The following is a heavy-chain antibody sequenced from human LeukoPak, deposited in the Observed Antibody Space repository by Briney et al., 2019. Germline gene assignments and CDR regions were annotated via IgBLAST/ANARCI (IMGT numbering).Heavy chain of an antibody. CDR1: GGSIISFY. CDR2: IYYSGST. V-gene: IGHV4-59*12. Sequence: SETLSLTCTVSGGSIISFYWSWIRQPPGKGLEWIGYIYYSGSTNYNPSLKSRVTISVDTSKNQFSLKLSSVTAADTAVYYCARGNYGMDVWGQGTTVTVSS. J-gene: IGHJ6*02. CDR3: ARGNYGMDV.